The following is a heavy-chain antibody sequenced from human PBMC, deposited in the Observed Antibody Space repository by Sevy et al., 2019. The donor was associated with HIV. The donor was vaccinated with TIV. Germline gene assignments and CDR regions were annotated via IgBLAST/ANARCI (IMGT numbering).Heavy chain of an antibody. D-gene: IGHD3-16*01. J-gene: IGHJ4*02. CDR1: GFTFSSHG. Sequence: GGSLRLSCAASGFTFSSHGMHWVRQAPGKGLEWVAFISYDGSRKYSTDSVKGRFTISRDNSKNTVYLQMNSLRAEDTAVYSCAKLRSAFGPLDDWGQGTLVTVSS. CDR2: ISYDGSRK. CDR3: AKLRSAFGPLDD. V-gene: IGHV3-30*18.